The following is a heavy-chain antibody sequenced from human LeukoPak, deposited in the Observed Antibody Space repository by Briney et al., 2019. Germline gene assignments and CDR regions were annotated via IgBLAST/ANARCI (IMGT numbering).Heavy chain of an antibody. V-gene: IGHV3-48*03. D-gene: IGHD3-10*02. CDR3: AELGITMIGGV. Sequence: GGSLRLSCAASGFTFSHYALHWVRQAPGKGLEWVSYISSSGSTIYYADSVKGRFTISRDNAKNSLYLQMNSLRAEDTAVYYCAELGITMIGGVWGKGTTVTISS. CDR2: ISSSGSTI. J-gene: IGHJ6*04. CDR1: GFTFSHYA.